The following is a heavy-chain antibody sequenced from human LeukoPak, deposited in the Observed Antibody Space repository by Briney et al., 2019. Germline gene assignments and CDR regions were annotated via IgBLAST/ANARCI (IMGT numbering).Heavy chain of an antibody. V-gene: IGHV3-33*01. CDR1: GFTFSSYG. CDR3: ARDRLVGARRDAFDI. CDR2: IWYDGSNK. J-gene: IGHJ3*02. Sequence: GGSLRLSCAASGFTFSSYGMHWVRQAPGKRLEWVAVIWYDGSNKYYADSVKGRFTISRDNSKNTLYLQMNSLRAEDTAVYYCARDRLVGARRDAFDIWGQGTMVTVSS. D-gene: IGHD1-26*01.